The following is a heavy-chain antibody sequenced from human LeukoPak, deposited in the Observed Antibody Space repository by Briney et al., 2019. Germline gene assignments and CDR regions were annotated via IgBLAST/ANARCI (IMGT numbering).Heavy chain of an antibody. V-gene: IGHV3-74*01. J-gene: IGHJ4*02. CDR1: GFAFSSYW. CDR2: IDSDGSST. CDR3: ARDRGGYVSDY. D-gene: IGHD5-12*01. Sequence: PGGSLRLSCAASGFAFSSYWMHWVRQGPGKGLVWVSRIDSDGSSTNHADSVKGRFTISRDNAKNTLYLQMSRLRAEDTAVYYCARDRGGYVSDYWGQGTLVTVSS.